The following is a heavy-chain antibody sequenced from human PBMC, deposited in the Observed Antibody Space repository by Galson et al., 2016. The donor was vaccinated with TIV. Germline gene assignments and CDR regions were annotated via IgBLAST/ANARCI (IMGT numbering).Heavy chain of an antibody. CDR3: VKMIGTTAYDY. V-gene: IGHV3-23*01. CDR2: ISANGDLI. J-gene: IGHJ4*02. D-gene: IGHD1/OR15-1a*01. Sequence: RQAPGKGLERVSFISANGDLIHYPDSVKGRFTFSRDNSKSSLFLQMDSLRVEDTATYYCVKMIGTTAYDYWGQGTLASVSS.